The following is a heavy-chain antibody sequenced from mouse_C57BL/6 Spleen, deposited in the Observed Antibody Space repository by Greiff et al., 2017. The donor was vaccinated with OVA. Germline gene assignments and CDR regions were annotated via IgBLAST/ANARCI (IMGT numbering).Heavy chain of an antibody. V-gene: IGHV1-76*01. J-gene: IGHJ3*01. D-gene: IGHD2-4*01. CDR1: GYTFTDYY. CDR3: ARGNILYDYDFFAY. Sequence: QVQLQQSGAELVRPGASVKLSCKASGYTFTDYYINWVKQRPGQGLEWIARIYPGSGNTYYNEKFKGKATLTAEKSSSTAYMQLSSLTSEDSAVYFCARGNILYDYDFFAYWGQGTLVTVSA. CDR2: IYPGSGNT.